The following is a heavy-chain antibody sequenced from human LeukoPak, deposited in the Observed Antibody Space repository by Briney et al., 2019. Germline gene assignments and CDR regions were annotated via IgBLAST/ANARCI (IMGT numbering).Heavy chain of an antibody. J-gene: IGHJ4*02. D-gene: IGHD4-11*01. CDR2: INPSGGST. CDR1: GYTFTGYY. V-gene: IGHV1-46*01. Sequence: ASVKVSCKASGYTFTGYYMHWVRQAPGQGLEWMGIINPSGGSTSYAQKFQGKVTMTRDTSTSTVYMELSSLRSEDTAVYYCARATQIRDYSSNYWGQGTLVTVSS. CDR3: ARATQIRDYSSNY.